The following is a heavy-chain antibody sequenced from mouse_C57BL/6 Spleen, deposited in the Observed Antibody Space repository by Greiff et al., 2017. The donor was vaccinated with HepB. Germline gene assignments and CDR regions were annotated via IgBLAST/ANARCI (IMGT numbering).Heavy chain of an antibody. J-gene: IGHJ2*01. V-gene: IGHV7-3*01. CDR1: GFTFTDYY. CDR2: IRNKANGYTT. CDR3: ARYPLTAYYFDY. Sequence: EVTLVESGGGLVQPGGSLSLSCAASGFTFTDYYMSWVRQPPGKALEWLGFIRNKANGYTTEYSASVKGRFTISRDNSQSILYLQMNALRAEDSATYYGARYPLTAYYFDYWGQGTTLTVSS. D-gene: IGHD4-1*01.